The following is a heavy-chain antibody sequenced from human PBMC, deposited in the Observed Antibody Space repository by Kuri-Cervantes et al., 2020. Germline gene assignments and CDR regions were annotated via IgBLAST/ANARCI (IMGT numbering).Heavy chain of an antibody. CDR2: ISGSGGST. V-gene: IGHV3-23*01. Sequence: GGSLRLSCAASGFIFSNAWMSWVRQAPGKGLEWVSGISGSGGSTYYTDSVKGRFTISRDNSKNTLYLQMNSLRAEDTAVYYCASPSVATITLPYYYYGMDVWGQGTTVTVSS. CDR3: ASPSVATITLPYYYYGMDV. J-gene: IGHJ6*02. D-gene: IGHD5-12*01. CDR1: GFIFSNAW.